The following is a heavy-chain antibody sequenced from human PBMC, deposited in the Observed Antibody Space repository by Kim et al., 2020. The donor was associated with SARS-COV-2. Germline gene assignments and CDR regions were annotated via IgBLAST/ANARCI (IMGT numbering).Heavy chain of an antibody. Sequence: GGSLRLSCAASGFTFDDYAMHWVRQAPGKGLEWVSGISWNSGSIGYADSVKGRFTISRDNAKNSLYLQMNSLRAEDTALYYCAKGTGRVLLANWFDPWGQGTLVTVSS. D-gene: IGHD3-10*01. CDR3: AKGTGRVLLANWFDP. CDR2: ISWNSGSI. CDR1: GFTFDDYA. J-gene: IGHJ5*02. V-gene: IGHV3-9*01.